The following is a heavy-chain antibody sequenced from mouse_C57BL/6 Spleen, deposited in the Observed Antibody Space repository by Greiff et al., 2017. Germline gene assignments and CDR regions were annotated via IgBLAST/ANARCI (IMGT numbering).Heavy chain of an antibody. Sequence: QVQLKESGAELVKPGASVKLSCKASGYTFTEYTIHWVKQRSGQGLEWIGWFYPGSGSIKYNEKFKDKATLTADKSSSTVYMELSRLTSEDSAVYFCARHEAHYYGSSSYYAMDYWGQGTSVTVSS. D-gene: IGHD1-1*01. J-gene: IGHJ4*01. CDR1: GYTFTEYT. CDR3: ARHEAHYYGSSSYYAMDY. V-gene: IGHV1-62-2*01. CDR2: FYPGSGSI.